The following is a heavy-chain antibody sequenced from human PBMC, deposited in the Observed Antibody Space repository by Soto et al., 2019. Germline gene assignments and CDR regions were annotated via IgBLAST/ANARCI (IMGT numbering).Heavy chain of an antibody. CDR3: ARGTGSLGYCSGDSCYSFDY. Sequence: ASVKVSCKASGYTFTIYGISGVLQSPVQWLDGMGWISAYNGNTNYAQKVQGRVTMTTDTSTSTAHMELRSLRSDDTAVYYCARGTGSLGYCSGDSCYSFDYWGQGTLVTVSS. V-gene: IGHV1-18*04. J-gene: IGHJ4*02. CDR1: GYTFTIYG. CDR2: ISAYNGNT. D-gene: IGHD2-15*01.